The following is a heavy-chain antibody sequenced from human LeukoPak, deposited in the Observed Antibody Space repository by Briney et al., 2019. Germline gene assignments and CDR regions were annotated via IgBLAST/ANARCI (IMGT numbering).Heavy chain of an antibody. CDR1: GFTFSNYG. V-gene: IGHV3-30*18. D-gene: IGHD3-9*01. J-gene: IGHJ4*02. CDR3: AKDSKLTGYSRRIDY. CDR2: ISCDGSNR. Sequence: GGSLRLSCAASGFTFSNYGMHWVRQAPGKGLEWVAVISCDGSNRYYADSVKGRFTISRDNSKNTLYLQMSSLRAEDTAVYYCAKDSKLTGYSRRIDYWGQGTLVTVSS.